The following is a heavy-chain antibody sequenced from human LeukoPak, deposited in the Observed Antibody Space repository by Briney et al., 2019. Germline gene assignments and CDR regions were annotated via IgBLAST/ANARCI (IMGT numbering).Heavy chain of an antibody. D-gene: IGHD6-6*01. CDR3: AKAIEYSNPEGLDY. Sequence: GGSLRLSCAASGFTFSSYWMHWVRQAPGKGLVWVSRINSDGSGINYADSVKGRFTISRDNAKNTLYLQMNSLRAEDTAVYYCAKAIEYSNPEGLDYWGQGTLVTVSS. V-gene: IGHV3-74*01. CDR2: INSDGSGI. CDR1: GFTFSSYW. J-gene: IGHJ4*02.